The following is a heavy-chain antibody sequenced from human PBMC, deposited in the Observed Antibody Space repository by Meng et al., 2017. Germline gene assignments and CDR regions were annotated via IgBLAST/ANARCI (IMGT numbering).Heavy chain of an antibody. D-gene: IGHD6-13*01. Sequence: VWLVEAGGGLVKPGGSLRLFCAASVFTFSSYSMNWVRQAPGKGLEWVSSISSSSSYIYYADSVKGRFTISRDNAKNSLYLQMNSLRAEDTAVYYCARASSDSSSWYIDYWGQGTLVTVSS. CDR3: ARASSDSSSWYIDY. CDR1: VFTFSSYS. CDR2: ISSSSSYI. J-gene: IGHJ4*02. V-gene: IGHV3-21*01.